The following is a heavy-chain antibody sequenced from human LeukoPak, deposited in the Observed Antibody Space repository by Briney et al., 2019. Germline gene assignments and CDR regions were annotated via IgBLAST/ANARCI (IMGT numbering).Heavy chain of an antibody. J-gene: IGHJ4*02. CDR3: AREGITMIVEDY. Sequence: ASVKVSCKASGYTFTSYYMHWVRQAPGQGLEWMGMINPSGGSTSYAQKFQGRVTMTRDTSTSTVYMELSSLRSEDTAVYYCAREGITMIVEDYWGQGTLVTVSS. V-gene: IGHV1-46*01. D-gene: IGHD3-22*01. CDR2: INPSGGST. CDR1: GYTFTSYY.